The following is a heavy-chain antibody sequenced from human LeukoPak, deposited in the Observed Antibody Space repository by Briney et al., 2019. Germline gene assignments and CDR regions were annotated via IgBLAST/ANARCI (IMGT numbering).Heavy chain of an antibody. CDR2: ISSSSIYI. Sequence: PGGSLRLSCAASGFTFSSFTMNWVRQVPGKGLEWVSTISSSSIYIYYAASVKGRFTISRDNAKNSLYLQMNSLRAKDTAVYYCASLPGRWAYDSSGYPFDYWGQGTLVTVSS. J-gene: IGHJ4*02. V-gene: IGHV3-21*01. CDR3: ASLPGRWAYDSSGYPFDY. CDR1: GFTFSSFT. D-gene: IGHD3-22*01.